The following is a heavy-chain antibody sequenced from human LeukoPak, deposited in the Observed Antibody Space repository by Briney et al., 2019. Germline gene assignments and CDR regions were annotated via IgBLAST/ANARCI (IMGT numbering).Heavy chain of an antibody. Sequence: GASVKVSCKASGYTFTSHYMHWVRQVPGQGLEWMGLINPSGGSTYYAQKFLGRVSMTSDTSTNRVYMELSSLRSEDTAIYYCARGSYGSDNTYYFYGMDVWGKGTTVTVSS. CDR2: INPSGGST. J-gene: IGHJ6*04. CDR3: ARGSYGSDNTYYFYGMDV. D-gene: IGHD3-10*01. V-gene: IGHV1-46*01. CDR1: GYTFTSHY.